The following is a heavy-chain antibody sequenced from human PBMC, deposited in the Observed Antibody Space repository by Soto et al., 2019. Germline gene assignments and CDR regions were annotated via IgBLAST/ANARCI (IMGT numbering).Heavy chain of an antibody. V-gene: IGHV5-51*01. J-gene: IGHJ4*01. CDR1: GYTFTIYW. CDR3: ARPATTVADQFDL. D-gene: IGHD4-17*01. CDR2: IYPSDSDT. Sequence: PGESLKISCQVSGYTFTIYWIGWVRQMPGKGLEWMGIIYPSDSDTRYSPSFQGQVTISADQSINTAYLQWDSLKASDTAIYYCARPATTVADQFDLCGQGTPVTVSS.